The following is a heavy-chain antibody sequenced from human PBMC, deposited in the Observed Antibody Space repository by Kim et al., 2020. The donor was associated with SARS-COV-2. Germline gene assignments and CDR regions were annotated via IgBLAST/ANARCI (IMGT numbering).Heavy chain of an antibody. D-gene: IGHD3-10*01. CDR3: ARDTVHGSGSYYRNWFDP. Sequence: SETLSLTCTVSGGSISSSSYYWGWIRQPPGKGLEWIGSIYYSGSTYYNPSLKSRVTISVDTSKNQFSLKLSSVTAADTAVYYCARDTVHGSGSYYRNWFDPWGQGTLVTVSS. CDR1: GGSISSSSYY. CDR2: IYYSGST. J-gene: IGHJ5*02. V-gene: IGHV4-39*07.